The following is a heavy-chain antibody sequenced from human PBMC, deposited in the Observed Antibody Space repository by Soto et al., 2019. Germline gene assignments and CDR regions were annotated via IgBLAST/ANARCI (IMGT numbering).Heavy chain of an antibody. CDR1: GASISGFY. CDR2: IYATGTT. J-gene: IGHJ5*02. V-gene: IGHV4-4*07. Sequence: PSETLSLTCTVSGASISGFYWSWIRKSAGKGLEWIGRIYATGTTDYNPSHKSRVMMSVDTSKKQFSLKLRSGTAADTAVYYCVRDGTKTLRDWFDPWGQGISVTVSS. CDR3: VRDGTKTLRDWFDP. D-gene: IGHD1-1*01.